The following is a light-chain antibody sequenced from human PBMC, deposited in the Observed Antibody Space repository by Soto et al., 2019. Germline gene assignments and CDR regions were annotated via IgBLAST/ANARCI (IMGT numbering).Light chain of an antibody. CDR1: QSISSSY. J-gene: IGKJ1*01. Sequence: EIVLTQSPGTLSLSPGERATLSCRASQSISSSYLAWYQQKPGQAPRPLIYGASSRATGVPDRFSGSGSGTDFTLTISRLEPEDVAVYYCQQYVSSPWTFGQGTKVEIK. CDR3: QQYVSSPWT. V-gene: IGKV3-20*01. CDR2: GAS.